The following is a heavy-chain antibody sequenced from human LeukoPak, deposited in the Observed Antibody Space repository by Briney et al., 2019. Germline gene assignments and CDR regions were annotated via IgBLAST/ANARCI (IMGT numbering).Heavy chain of an antibody. V-gene: IGHV4-59*08. CDR2: IYYSGST. CDR1: GGSISSYY. Sequence: SSETLSLTCTVSGGSISSYYWSWIRQPPGKGLEWIGYIYYSGSTNYNPSLKSRVTISVDTSKNQFSLKLSSVTAADTAVYYCARLNRHYYYYGMDVWGQGTTVTVSS. CDR3: ARLNRHYYYYGMDV. J-gene: IGHJ6*02.